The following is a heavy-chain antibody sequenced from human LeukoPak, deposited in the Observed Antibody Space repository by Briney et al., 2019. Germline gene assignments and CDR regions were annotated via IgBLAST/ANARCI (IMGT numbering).Heavy chain of an antibody. V-gene: IGHV3-23*01. Sequence: GGSLRLSCAASGFTFSSYAMSWVRQAPRGGMVWVSAISGSGGSTYYADSVKGRFTISRDNSKNTLYLQMNSLRAEDTAVYYCAKDSVYCSSTSCYVYWGQGTLVTVSS. CDR1: GFTFSSYA. D-gene: IGHD2-2*01. CDR3: AKDSVYCSSTSCYVY. J-gene: IGHJ4*02. CDR2: ISGSGGST.